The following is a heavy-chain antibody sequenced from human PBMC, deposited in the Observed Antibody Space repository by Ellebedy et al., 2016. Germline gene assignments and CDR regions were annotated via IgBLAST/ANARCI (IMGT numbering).Heavy chain of an antibody. CDR2: ISYDGSNK. CDR3: AKMGAYGIGYDAFDI. CDR1: GFTYSSYG. Sequence: GGSLRLSCAASGFTYSSYGMHWVRQAPGKGLEWVTVISYDGSNKYYADSVKGRFTISRDNSKNTLYLQMNSLRAEDTAVYYCAKMGAYGIGYDAFDIWGQGTMVIVSS. J-gene: IGHJ3*02. V-gene: IGHV3-30*18. D-gene: IGHD3-16*01.